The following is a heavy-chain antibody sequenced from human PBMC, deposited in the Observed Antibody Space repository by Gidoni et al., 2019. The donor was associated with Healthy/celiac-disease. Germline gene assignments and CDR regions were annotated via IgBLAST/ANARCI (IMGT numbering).Heavy chain of an antibody. CDR1: GGSFSGYY. CDR2: INHSGSD. J-gene: IGHJ4*02. D-gene: IGHD3-9*01. CDR3: AKLVRYFDWLESWAQDY. Sequence: QVQLQQWGAGLLKPSETLSLTCAVYGGSFSGYYWSWIRQPPGKGLEWIGEINHSGSDNYNPSIKSRVTISVDMSKNQFSLKLSYVTAADTAVYYCAKLVRYFDWLESWAQDYWGQGTLVTVSA. V-gene: IGHV4-34*01.